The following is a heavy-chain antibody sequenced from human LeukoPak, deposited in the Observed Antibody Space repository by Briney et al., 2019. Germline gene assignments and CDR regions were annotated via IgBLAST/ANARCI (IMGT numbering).Heavy chain of an antibody. Sequence: ASVKVSCKASGYTFTGYYMHWVRQAPGQGLEWMGWINPNSGGTNYAQKFQGRVTMTRDTSISTAYMELSRLRSDDTAVYYCATVHSSGWRNDAFDIWGQGTMVTVSS. D-gene: IGHD6-19*01. V-gene: IGHV1-2*02. CDR2: INPNSGGT. J-gene: IGHJ3*02. CDR1: GYTFTGYY. CDR3: ATVHSSGWRNDAFDI.